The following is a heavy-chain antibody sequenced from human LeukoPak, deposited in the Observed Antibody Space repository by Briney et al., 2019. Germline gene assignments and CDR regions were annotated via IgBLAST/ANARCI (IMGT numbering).Heavy chain of an antibody. CDR2: IYYNGST. V-gene: IGHV4-59*12. Sequence: PSETLSLTCTVSGGSISSYYWSWIRQPPGKGLEWIGYIYYNGSTNYNPSLKSRVTISVDTSKNQFSLKLSSVTAADTAVYYCAREGPDGYYYYYMDVWGKGTTVTVSS. J-gene: IGHJ6*03. D-gene: IGHD5-24*01. CDR1: GGSISSYY. CDR3: AREGPDGYYYYYMDV.